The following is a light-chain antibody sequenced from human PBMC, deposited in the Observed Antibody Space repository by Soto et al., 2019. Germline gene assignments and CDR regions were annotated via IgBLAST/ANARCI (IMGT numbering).Light chain of an antibody. Sequence: EIVLTQAPATLSLSPGERATLSCRASQSVSSYLSWYQQKPGQATRLLIYDASNRATGIPDRFSGSWCGTVFSISICGLEPEYLAVSDWPKRSYCAFTCGPGNKVDIK. J-gene: IGKJ3*01. V-gene: IGKV3-11*01. CDR1: QSVSSY. CDR2: DAS. CDR3: PKRSYCAFT.